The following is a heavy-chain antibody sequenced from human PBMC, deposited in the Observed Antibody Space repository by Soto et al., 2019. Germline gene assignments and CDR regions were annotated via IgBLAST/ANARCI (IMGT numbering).Heavy chain of an antibody. D-gene: IGHD1-26*01. Sequence: QMQLVESGGDLVKPGGSLRLSCAASGFNFGDYYMGWVRQAPGKGLEWVSIVSRTGGYIKYSDSLGGRFNVSRDNGKNSLHLQLNRLRVEDTAVYYCARLRVGMNWYFDLWGRGTLVTVSS. CDR1: GFNFGDYY. J-gene: IGHJ2*01. CDR2: VSRTGGYI. V-gene: IGHV3-11*06. CDR3: ARLRVGMNWYFDL.